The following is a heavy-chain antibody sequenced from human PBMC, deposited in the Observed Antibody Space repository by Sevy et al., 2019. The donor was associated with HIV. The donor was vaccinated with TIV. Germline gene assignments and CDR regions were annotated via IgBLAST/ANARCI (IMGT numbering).Heavy chain of an antibody. CDR3: AREWSCAYFDV. J-gene: IGHJ4*02. Sequence: GGSLRLSCAGSGFSFNNFWMSWVRQAPGKGLEWVANIKKDGTEKYYTDSVKGRFTISRDNDKNSLYLQMNSLRAEDTAVYYCAREWSCAYFDVWGQGALVTVSS. CDR1: GFSFNNFW. CDR2: IKKDGTEK. V-gene: IGHV3-7*03. D-gene: IGHD1-26*01.